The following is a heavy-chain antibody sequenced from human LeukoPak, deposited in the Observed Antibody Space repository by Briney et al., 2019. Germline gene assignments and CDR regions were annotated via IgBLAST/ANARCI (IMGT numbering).Heavy chain of an antibody. V-gene: IGHV3-30*02. Sequence: PGGSLRLSCAASGFTFSSYAMHWVRQAPGKGLEWVAFIRYDGSNKYYADSVKGRFTISRDNSKSTLYLQMNSLRAEDTAVYYCAKEYDGGNSGARVGDYFDYWGQGTLVTVSS. J-gene: IGHJ4*02. CDR2: IRYDGSNK. CDR1: GFTFSSYA. CDR3: AKEYDGGNSGARVGDYFDY. D-gene: IGHD4-23*01.